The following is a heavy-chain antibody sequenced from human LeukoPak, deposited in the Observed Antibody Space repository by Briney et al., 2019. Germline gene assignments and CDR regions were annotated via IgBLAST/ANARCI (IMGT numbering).Heavy chain of an antibody. Sequence: SETLSLTCAVYGGSFSGYYWSWIRQPPGKGLEWIGEINHSGSTNYNPSLKSRVTISLDTSKNQFSLKLSSVTAADTAVYYCARPIVVVPLRAFDIWGQGTMVTVSS. CDR1: GGSFSGYY. CDR3: ARPIVVVPLRAFDI. J-gene: IGHJ3*02. D-gene: IGHD2-21*01. CDR2: INHSGST. V-gene: IGHV4-34*01.